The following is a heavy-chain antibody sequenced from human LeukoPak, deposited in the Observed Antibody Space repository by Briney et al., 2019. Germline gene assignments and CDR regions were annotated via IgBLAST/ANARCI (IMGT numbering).Heavy chain of an antibody. CDR1: GGSFSGYY. Sequence: SETLSLTCAVYGGSFSGYYWSWIRQPPGKGLEWIGEINHSGSTNYNPSLKSRVTISVDTSKNQFSLKLSSVTAADTAVYYCARFPRLKAWFDPWGQGTLVTVSS. J-gene: IGHJ5*02. CDR3: ARFPRLKAWFDP. V-gene: IGHV4-34*01. CDR2: INHSGST.